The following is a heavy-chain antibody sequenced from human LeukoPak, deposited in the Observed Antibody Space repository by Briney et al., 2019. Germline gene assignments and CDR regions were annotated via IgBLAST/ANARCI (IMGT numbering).Heavy chain of an antibody. V-gene: IGHV4-39*01. CDR3: ARASSGYYRDFDY. CDR1: GDSISSYNYF. D-gene: IGHD3-22*01. J-gene: IGHJ4*02. CDR2: IYYRGNT. Sequence: PSETLSLTCTVSGDSISSYNYFWGWIRQPPGKGLEWVGSIYYRGNTYYNPSLKSRVTLSADTSKNQFSLKVTSVTAADTAVYYCARASSGYYRDFDYWGQGALVTVSS.